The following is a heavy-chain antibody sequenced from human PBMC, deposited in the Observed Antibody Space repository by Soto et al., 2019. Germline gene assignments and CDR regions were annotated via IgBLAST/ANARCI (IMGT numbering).Heavy chain of an antibody. CDR3: AREDGWELLAY. Sequence: QVQLQQWGAGLLKPSETLSLTCAVYGGSFSGYYWSWIRQPPGKGLEWIGEINHSGSTNYNPSLKSRVNISVDTSKNQFSLKLSSVTAADTAVYYCAREDGWELLAYWGQGTLVTVSS. CDR1: GGSFSGYY. D-gene: IGHD1-26*01. CDR2: INHSGST. J-gene: IGHJ4*02. V-gene: IGHV4-34*01.